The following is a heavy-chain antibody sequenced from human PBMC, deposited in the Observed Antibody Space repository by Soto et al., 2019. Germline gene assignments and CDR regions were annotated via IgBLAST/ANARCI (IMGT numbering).Heavy chain of an antibody. CDR1: GGSISSGDYY. Sequence: SETLSLTCTVSGGSISSGDYYWSWIRQPPGKGLEWIGYIYYSGSTYYNPSLKSRVTISVDTSKNQFSLKLSSVTAADTAVYYCAREDQIVVVGNAFDIWGQGTMVTVSS. J-gene: IGHJ3*02. V-gene: IGHV4-30-4*01. CDR3: AREDQIVVVGNAFDI. D-gene: IGHD3-22*01. CDR2: IYYSGST.